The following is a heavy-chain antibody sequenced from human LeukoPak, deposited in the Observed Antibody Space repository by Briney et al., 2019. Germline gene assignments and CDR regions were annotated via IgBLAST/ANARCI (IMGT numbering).Heavy chain of an antibody. Sequence: GASVKVSCKASGYTFTGYYMHWVRQAPGQGLEWMGWMNPNSGNTGYAQKFQGRVTMTRNTSISTAYMELSSLRSEDTAVYYCAREVVAGSRLGGYYYYGMDVWGQGTTVTVSS. J-gene: IGHJ6*02. CDR2: MNPNSGNT. V-gene: IGHV1-8*02. D-gene: IGHD6-19*01. CDR3: AREVVAGSRLGGYYYYGMDV. CDR1: GYTFTGYY.